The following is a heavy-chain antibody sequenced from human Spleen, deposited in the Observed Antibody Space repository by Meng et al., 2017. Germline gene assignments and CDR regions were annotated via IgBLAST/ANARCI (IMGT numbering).Heavy chain of an antibody. CDR2: MYTSGGT. D-gene: IGHD3-10*01. Sequence: SETLSLTCTVSGDSISSYYWSWIRQAPGKGLEWIGRMYTSGGTNYNPSLRSRVTMSVDTSKNQFSLRLIFVTAADTAVYYCARDRGATGGLDYWAQGTLVTSPQ. V-gene: IGHV4-4*07. CDR3: ARDRGATGGLDY. CDR1: GDSISSYY. J-gene: IGHJ4*02.